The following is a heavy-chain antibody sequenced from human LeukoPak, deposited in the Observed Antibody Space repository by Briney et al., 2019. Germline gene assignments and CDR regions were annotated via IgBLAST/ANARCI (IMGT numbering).Heavy chain of an antibody. CDR1: GGSISSYY. CDR3: ARVFSGNDFDS. J-gene: IGHJ4*02. V-gene: IGHV4-59*12. CDR2: IYHSGTT. Sequence: SETLSLTCTVSGGSISSYYWSWIRQPPGKGLEWIGTIYHSGTTYYKASLKRRITMSVDTSKNQFSLRLGSVTAADTAMYYCARVFSGNDFDSWGQGTLVTVSS. D-gene: IGHD1-26*01.